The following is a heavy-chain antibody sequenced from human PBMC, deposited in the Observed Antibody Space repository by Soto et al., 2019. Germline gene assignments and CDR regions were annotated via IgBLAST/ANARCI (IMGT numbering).Heavy chain of an antibody. CDR3: ARPKTIGAAAGKGWFDP. CDR1: GGSGGSFSGYY. CDR2: INHSGST. Sequence: PSETLSLTCAVYGGSGGSFSGYYWSWIRQPPGKGLEWIGEINHSGSTNYNPSLKGRLTISVDPSKNQFSLKLTSVTAADTAMCYCARPKTIGAAAGKGWFDPWGQGTLVTVSS. D-gene: IGHD6-13*01. J-gene: IGHJ5*02. V-gene: IGHV4-34*01.